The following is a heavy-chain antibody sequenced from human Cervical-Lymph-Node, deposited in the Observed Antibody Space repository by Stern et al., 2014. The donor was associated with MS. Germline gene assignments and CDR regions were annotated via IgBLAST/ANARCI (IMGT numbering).Heavy chain of an antibody. CDR2: IYPDDSDP. D-gene: IGHD4-17*01. CDR3: AREEDYGDSYGY. J-gene: IGHJ4*02. V-gene: IGHV5-51*04. CDR1: GYSFDNYW. Sequence: EVQLVESGAEVKKPGESLKISCKGSGYSFDNYWIGWVRQMPGKGLEWMGVIYPDDSDPRYSPSSQGQVTFSADKPPSTAYLQWSSLKASDTAIYFCAREEDYGDSYGYWGQGTLVTVSS.